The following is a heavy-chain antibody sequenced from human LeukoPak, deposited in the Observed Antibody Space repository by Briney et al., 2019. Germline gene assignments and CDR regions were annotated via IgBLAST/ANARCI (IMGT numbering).Heavy chain of an antibody. Sequence: SETLSLTCTVPGGSISSYYWSWIRQPAGKGLEWIGRIYTSGSTNYNPSLKSRVTMSEDTSKNQFSLKLSSVTASDTAVYYCARDRPYYYGSGSFQYYFDYWGQGTLVTVSS. D-gene: IGHD3-10*01. CDR1: GGSISSYY. J-gene: IGHJ4*02. CDR2: IYTSGST. V-gene: IGHV4-4*07. CDR3: ARDRPYYYGSGSFQYYFDY.